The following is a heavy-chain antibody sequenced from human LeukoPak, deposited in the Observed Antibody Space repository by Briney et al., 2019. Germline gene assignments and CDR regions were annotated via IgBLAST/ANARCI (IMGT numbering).Heavy chain of an antibody. D-gene: IGHD4-11*01. CDR3: ARTTVSRGWWFDP. J-gene: IGHJ5*02. CDR1: GGTFSSYA. CDR2: IIPIFGTA. V-gene: IGHV1-69*13. Sequence: AASVKVSCKASGGTFSSYAISWVRQAPGQGLEWMGGIIPIFGTANYAQKFQGRVTITADESTSTAYMGLSSLRSEDTAVYYCARTTVSRGWWFDPWGQGTLVTVSS.